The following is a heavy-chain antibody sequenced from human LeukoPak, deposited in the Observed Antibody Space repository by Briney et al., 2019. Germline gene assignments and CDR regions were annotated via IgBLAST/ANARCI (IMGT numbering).Heavy chain of an antibody. J-gene: IGHJ6*04. D-gene: IGHD2-2*01. CDR2: ISSSGSTT. CDR3: ARANGGYCSSTSCSLHYYGMDV. V-gene: IGHV3-48*03. Sequence: GGSLRLSCAASGFTFSSYEMNWVRQAPGKGLEWVSYISSSGSTTYYADSVKGRFTISRDNAKNSLYLQMNSLRAEYTAVYYCARANGGYCSSTSCSLHYYGMDVWGKGTTVTVSS. CDR1: GFTFSSYE.